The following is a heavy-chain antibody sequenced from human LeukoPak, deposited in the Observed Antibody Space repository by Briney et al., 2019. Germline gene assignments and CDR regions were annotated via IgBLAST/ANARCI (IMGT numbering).Heavy chain of an antibody. CDR2: IYHSGSP. Sequence: SETLSLTCTVSGYSINSAYYWGWIRQPPGKGLEWIGSIYHSGSPDYNPSLKSRVTISVDTSKNQFSLKLSSVTAADTAVYYCARAPSLGGYCSGGSCYPPDYWGQGTLVTVSS. D-gene: IGHD2-15*01. V-gene: IGHV4-38-2*02. CDR1: GYSINSAYY. J-gene: IGHJ4*02. CDR3: ARAPSLGGYCSGGSCYPPDY.